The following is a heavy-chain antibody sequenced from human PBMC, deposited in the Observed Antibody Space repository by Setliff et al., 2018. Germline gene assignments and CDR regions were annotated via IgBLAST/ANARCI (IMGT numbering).Heavy chain of an antibody. CDR2: IYYSGTT. CDR1: GGYIRSFH. J-gene: IGHJ4*02. Sequence: SETLSLTCTVSGGYIRSFHWGWIRQSPGKGLEWIGYIYYSGTTNYNPSLKSRVTISVDTSKKQFSLKLSFVTAADTAVYYCARHPSSGSYYGGSIFYFDDWGPGILVTVSS. CDR3: ARHPSSGSYYGGSIFYFDD. V-gene: IGHV4-59*08. D-gene: IGHD1-26*01.